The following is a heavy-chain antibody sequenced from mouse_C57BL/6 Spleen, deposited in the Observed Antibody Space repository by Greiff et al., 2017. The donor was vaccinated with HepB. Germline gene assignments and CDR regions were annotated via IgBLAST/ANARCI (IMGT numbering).Heavy chain of an antibody. Sequence: VKLMESGAELVRPGASVTLSCKASGYTFTDYEMHWVKQTPVHGLEWIGAIDPETGGTAYNQKFKGKAILTADKSSSTAYMELRSLTSEDSAVYYCTRRGITTVSYWYFDVWGTGTTVTVSS. V-gene: IGHV1-15*01. CDR3: TRRGITTVSYWYFDV. CDR2: IDPETGGT. D-gene: IGHD1-1*01. CDR1: GYTFTDYE. J-gene: IGHJ1*03.